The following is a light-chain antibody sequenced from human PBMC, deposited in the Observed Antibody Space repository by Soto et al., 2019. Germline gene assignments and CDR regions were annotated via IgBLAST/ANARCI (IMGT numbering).Light chain of an antibody. V-gene: IGKV1-39*01. CDR2: AAS. Sequence: DIQMTQSPSSLSASVGDRVSITCRASQSISTYLNWYQQKPGMAPKVLIYAASRLQSGVPSRFSGSGSGTDFTLTISSPQPEDFATYFCHQTYANPWTFGHGTKVEIK. CDR1: QSISTY. CDR3: HQTYANPWT. J-gene: IGKJ1*01.